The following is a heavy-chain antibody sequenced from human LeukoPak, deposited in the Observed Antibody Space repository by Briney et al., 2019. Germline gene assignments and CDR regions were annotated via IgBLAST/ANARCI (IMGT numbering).Heavy chain of an antibody. Sequence: SETLSLTCTVSGGSITGGGYYWGWIRQPPGKGLEWIGSIYYSGTTYFNPSLKSRVNISVDTSKNQFSLKLNSVTAADTAVYYCARRYYYGSGSYYDYWGQGTLVTVSS. D-gene: IGHD3-10*01. J-gene: IGHJ4*02. CDR1: GGSITGGGYY. CDR2: IYYSGTT. V-gene: IGHV4-39*01. CDR3: ARRYYYGSGSYYDY.